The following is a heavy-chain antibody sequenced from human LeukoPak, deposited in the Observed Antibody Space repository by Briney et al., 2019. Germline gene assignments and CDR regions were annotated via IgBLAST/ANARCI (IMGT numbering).Heavy chain of an antibody. Sequence: SETLSLTCTVSGGSISSYYWSWIRQPPGKGLEWIGYIYYSGSTNYNPSLKSRVTISVDTSKNQFSLKLSSVTAADTAVYYCVREKRYCSSTSCHRDAFDIWGQGTMVTVSS. D-gene: IGHD2-2*01. CDR1: GGSISSYY. CDR2: IYYSGST. CDR3: VREKRYCSSTSCHRDAFDI. V-gene: IGHV4-59*01. J-gene: IGHJ3*02.